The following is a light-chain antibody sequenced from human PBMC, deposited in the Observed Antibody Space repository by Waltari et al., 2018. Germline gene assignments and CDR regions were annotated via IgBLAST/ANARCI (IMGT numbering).Light chain of an antibody. CDR2: EDN. CDR3: QSYDSTDWV. CDR1: GGSLATNY. Sequence: KFMLTQPHSVSESPGKTVTISCTGSGGSLATNYLQWYQQRPGSAPILLIFEDNQRPSGVPDRFSGSIDTSSNSASLTISGLKTEDEADYYCQSYDSTDWVFGGGTKLTVL. J-gene: IGLJ3*02. V-gene: IGLV6-57*02.